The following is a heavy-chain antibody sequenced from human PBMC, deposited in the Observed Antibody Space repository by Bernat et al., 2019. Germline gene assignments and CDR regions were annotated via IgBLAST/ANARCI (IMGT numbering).Heavy chain of an antibody. V-gene: IGHV1-46*01. Sequence: QVQLVQSGAEVKKPGASVKVSCKASGYTFTSYYMHWVRQAPGQGLEWMGIINPSGGSTSYAQKFQGRVTMTRDTSTSTVYMELSSLRSEDTAVYDCARDSTVTTYVGYWGQGTLVTVSS. D-gene: IGHD4-17*01. CDR3: ARDSTVTTYVGY. CDR1: GYTFTSYY. CDR2: INPSGGST. J-gene: IGHJ4*02.